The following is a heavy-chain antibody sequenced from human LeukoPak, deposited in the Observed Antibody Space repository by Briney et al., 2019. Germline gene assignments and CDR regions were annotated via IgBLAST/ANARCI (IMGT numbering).Heavy chain of an antibody. V-gene: IGHV1-69*06. CDR3: ARGSKPGGEWLQGY. D-gene: IGHD5-12*01. Sequence: SVKVSCKASGYTFTGYYMHWVRQAPGQGLEWMGGIIPIFGTANYAQKFQGRVTITADKSTSTAYMELSSLRSEDTAVYYCARGSKPGGEWLQGYWGQGTLVTVSS. J-gene: IGHJ4*02. CDR2: IIPIFGTA. CDR1: GYTFTGYY.